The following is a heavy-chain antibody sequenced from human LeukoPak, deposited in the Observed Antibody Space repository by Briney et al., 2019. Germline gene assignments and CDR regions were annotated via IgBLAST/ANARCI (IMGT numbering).Heavy chain of an antibody. Sequence: PSETLSLTCAVSGYSISSGYYWGWIRPPPGKGLEWIGIIYHSGSTYYNPSLKSRVTISVDTSKNQFSLKLSSVTAADTAVYYSARQDPPLGYCSSTSCYCGYWGQGTLVTVSS. CDR2: IYHSGST. CDR3: ARQDPPLGYCSSTSCYCGY. CDR1: GYSISSGYY. J-gene: IGHJ4*02. V-gene: IGHV4-38-2*01. D-gene: IGHD2-2*01.